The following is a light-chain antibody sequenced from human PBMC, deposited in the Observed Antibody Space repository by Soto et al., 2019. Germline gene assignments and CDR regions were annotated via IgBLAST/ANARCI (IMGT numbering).Light chain of an antibody. Sequence: QSALTQPASVSGSPGQSITISCTGTSNDVGGYNYVSWYQQHPGKAPKLMIYDVSNRPSGVSNRFAGSKSGNTASLTISGLQAEDEADYYCSSYTNSNPRGVFGGGTKLTVL. CDR3: SSYTNSNPRGV. CDR1: SNDVGGYNY. J-gene: IGLJ2*01. V-gene: IGLV2-14*01. CDR2: DVS.